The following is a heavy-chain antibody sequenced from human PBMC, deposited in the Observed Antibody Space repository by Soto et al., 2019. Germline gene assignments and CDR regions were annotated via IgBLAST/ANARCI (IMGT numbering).Heavy chain of an antibody. CDR2: ISAYNGNT. Sequence: ASVKVSCKASGYTFTSYGISWVRQAPGQGLEWMGWISAYNGNTNYAQKLQGRVTITTDTSTSTAYMELRSLRSDDTAVHYCARDGGSRITIFGVVIIGWFDPWGLGTLVTVS. CDR3: ARDGGSRITIFGVVIIGWFDP. V-gene: IGHV1-18*04. D-gene: IGHD3-3*01. CDR1: GYTFTSYG. J-gene: IGHJ5*02.